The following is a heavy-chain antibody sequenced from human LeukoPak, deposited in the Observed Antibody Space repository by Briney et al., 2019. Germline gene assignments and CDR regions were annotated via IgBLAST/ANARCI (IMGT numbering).Heavy chain of an antibody. V-gene: IGHV4-4*07. Sequence: PSETLSLTCTVSGGSISSYYWSWIRQPAGKGLEWIGHIYTTGSTSYNPSLTSRVTISVDTSKNQFSLKLSSVTAADSAVYYCARGGNWNSYYFDYWGQGTLVTVSS. CDR3: ARGGNWNSYYFDY. D-gene: IGHD1-1*01. CDR2: IYTTGST. J-gene: IGHJ4*02. CDR1: GGSISSYY.